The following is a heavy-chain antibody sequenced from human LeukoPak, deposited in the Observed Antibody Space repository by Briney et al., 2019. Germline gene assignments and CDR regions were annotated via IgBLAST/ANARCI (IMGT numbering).Heavy chain of an antibody. Sequence: GGSLRLSCAASGFTFSTCSMHWVRQAPGKGLEWVAVISYDGSTYYYGDSVKGRFTISRDNSKNTLFLQMNSLRAEDTAVYYCARGSDRSSWYDWFDPWGQGTLVTASS. CDR2: ISYDGSTY. J-gene: IGHJ5*02. CDR1: GFTFSTCS. CDR3: ARGSDRSSWYDWFDP. V-gene: IGHV3-30-3*01. D-gene: IGHD6-13*01.